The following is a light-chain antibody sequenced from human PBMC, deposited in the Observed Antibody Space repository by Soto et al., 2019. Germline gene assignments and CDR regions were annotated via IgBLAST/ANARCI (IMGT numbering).Light chain of an antibody. J-gene: IGKJ5*01. CDR2: ALS. V-gene: IGKV2-40*01. CDR3: MQHTDFPIT. CDR1: QSLLDTDDGSTY. Sequence: EIVLTQTPLSLPVSPGEPASISCRSSQSLLDTDDGSTYLDWYLQKPGQSPQLLIYALSSRGSGVPDRFSGSGSGTEFTLRISRVETEDVGVYYCMQHTDFPITFGQGTRLEIK.